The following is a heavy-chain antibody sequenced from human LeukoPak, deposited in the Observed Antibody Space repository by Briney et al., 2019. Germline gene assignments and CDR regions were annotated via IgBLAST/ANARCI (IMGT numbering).Heavy chain of an antibody. J-gene: IGHJ4*02. CDR3: AKDSLLWFGELYY. CDR1: GFTFSSYA. Sequence: PRGSLRLSCAASGFTFSSYAMSWVRQAPGKGLEWVSAISGSGGSTYYADSVKGRFTISRDNSKNTLYLQMNSLRAEDTAVYYCAKDSLLWFGELYYWGQGTLVTVSS. CDR2: ISGSGGST. D-gene: IGHD3-10*01. V-gene: IGHV3-23*01.